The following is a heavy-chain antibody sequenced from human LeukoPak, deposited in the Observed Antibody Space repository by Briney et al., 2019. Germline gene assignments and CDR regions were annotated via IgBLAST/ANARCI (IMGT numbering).Heavy chain of an antibody. CDR3: AKDSLADIDY. CDR1: GFTFSSYS. D-gene: IGHD3-16*01. V-gene: IGHV3-21*01. J-gene: IGHJ4*02. CDR2: ISSSSSYI. Sequence: GGSLRLSCAASGFTFSSYSMNWVRQAPGKGLEWVSSISSSSSYIYYADSVKGRFTTSRDNAKNSLYLQMNSLRAEDTAVYYCAKDSLADIDYWGQGTLVTVSS.